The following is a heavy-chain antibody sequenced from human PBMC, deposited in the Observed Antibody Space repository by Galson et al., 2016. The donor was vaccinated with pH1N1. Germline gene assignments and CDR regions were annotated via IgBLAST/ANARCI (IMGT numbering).Heavy chain of an antibody. D-gene: IGHD6-6*01. CDR1: GDTFRTHT. Sequence: SVKVSCKASGDTFRTHTFNWVRQAPGQGLEWMGRITPAFGTADYAQKFQGRVAVTADKSTSTVYMEMLSLKSDDTAVYYCVRGGQLVRYCDFWGQGTLVVVSS. CDR2: ITPAFGTA. J-gene: IGHJ4*02. CDR3: VRGGQLVRYCDF. V-gene: IGHV1-69*08.